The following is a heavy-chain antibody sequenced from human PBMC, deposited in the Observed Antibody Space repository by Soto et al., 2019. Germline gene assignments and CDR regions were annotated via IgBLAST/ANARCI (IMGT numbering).Heavy chain of an antibody. Sequence: EVQLVESGGGLVQPGGSLTLPCVASGLTFNTHWMSWVRQAPGKGLEWVAGIKEDGTQKTYVDSVTGRFTISRDNAKNSLYLQMDGLRAEDTAVYYCARINSSGSYWGQGTLVTVSS. V-gene: IGHV3-7*03. CDR2: IKEDGTQK. CDR1: GLTFNTHW. J-gene: IGHJ4*02. D-gene: IGHD6-19*01. CDR3: ARINSSGSY.